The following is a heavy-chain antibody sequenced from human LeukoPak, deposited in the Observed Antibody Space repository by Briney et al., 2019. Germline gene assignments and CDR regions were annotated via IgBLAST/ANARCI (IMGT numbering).Heavy chain of an antibody. J-gene: IGHJ3*02. CDR2: IYSGGST. CDR3: ARIETVADAFDI. Sequence: GGSLRLSCAASGFTVSSNYMTWVRQAPGKGLEWVSLIYSGGSTSYADSVRGRFTISRDNSKNTLYLQMNSLRAEDTAVYYCARIETVADAFDIWGQGTLVTVSS. V-gene: IGHV3-66*01. D-gene: IGHD1-1*01. CDR1: GFTVSSNY.